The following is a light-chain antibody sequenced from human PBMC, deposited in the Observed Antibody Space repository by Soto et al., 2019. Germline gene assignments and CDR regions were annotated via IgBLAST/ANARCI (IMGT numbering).Light chain of an antibody. J-gene: IGKJ5*01. CDR2: GAS. CDR3: QHYNSAPIT. Sequence: DIQMTQSPSSLSASVGDRVAISGGASQGINIYLAWYQQAAGKVPKHLIYGASKLQSGVPSRFRGGGSGTNFTLTISSLQPEDVGTYYCQHYNSAPITFGQGTRLEIK. CDR1: QGINIY. V-gene: IGKV1-27*01.